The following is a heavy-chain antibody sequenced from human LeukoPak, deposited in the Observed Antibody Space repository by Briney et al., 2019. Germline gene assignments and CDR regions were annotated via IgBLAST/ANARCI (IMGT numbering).Heavy chain of an antibody. Sequence: ASVKVSCKASGYTFTGYYMHWVRQAPGQGLEWMGWINPNSGGTNYAQKFQGRVTMTRDTSISTAYMELSRLRSDDTAVYYCARSKVGAQGDFDYWGQGTLVTVSS. CDR1: GYTFTGYY. J-gene: IGHJ4*02. D-gene: IGHD1-26*01. V-gene: IGHV1-2*02. CDR3: ARSKVGAQGDFDY. CDR2: INPNSGGT.